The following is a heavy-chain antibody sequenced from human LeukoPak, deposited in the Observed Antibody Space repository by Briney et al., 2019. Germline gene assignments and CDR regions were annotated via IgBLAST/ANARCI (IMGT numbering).Heavy chain of an antibody. D-gene: IGHD2-21*02. Sequence: SETLSLTCTVSGGSMRSHYWNWIRQPPGKGLEWIGSIYYSGGADYNPSLQSRVTISVDTSKNEFSLKVRSVTAADTAVYFCARTHCEGDCFSAIRYWGQGTPVTVSS. CDR3: ARTHCEGDCFSAIRY. J-gene: IGHJ4*02. CDR2: IYYSGGA. V-gene: IGHV4-59*11. CDR1: GGSMRSHY.